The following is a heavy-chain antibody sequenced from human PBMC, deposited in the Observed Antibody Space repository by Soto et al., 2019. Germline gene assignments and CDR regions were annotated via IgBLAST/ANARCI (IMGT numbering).Heavy chain of an antibody. J-gene: IGHJ4*02. CDR3: ARGQGKYYYDRSVFDY. CDR1: GGTFSSYA. D-gene: IGHD3-22*01. Sequence: GASVKVSCKASGGTFSSYAISWVRQAPGQGLEWMGGIIPIFGTANYAQKFQGRVTITADESTSTAYMELCSLRSEDTAVYYCARGQGKYYYDRSVFDYWGQGTLVTVSS. CDR2: IIPIFGTA. V-gene: IGHV1-69*13.